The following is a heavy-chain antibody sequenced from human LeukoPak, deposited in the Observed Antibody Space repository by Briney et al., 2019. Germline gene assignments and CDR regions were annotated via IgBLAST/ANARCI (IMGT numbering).Heavy chain of an antibody. V-gene: IGHV5-51*01. D-gene: IGHD5-12*01. CDR1: GYNFTSYW. J-gene: IGHJ4*02. CDR3: ASHQTNSGYDNFDY. Sequence: RGASLQISCKGSGYNFTSYWIGWVRQLPGKGLEWMGIIYPGDSDTRYSPSFQGQVTISADKSLSTAYLQWSSLKASDTAMYYCASHQTNSGYDNFDYWGQGTLVTVSS. CDR2: IYPGDSDT.